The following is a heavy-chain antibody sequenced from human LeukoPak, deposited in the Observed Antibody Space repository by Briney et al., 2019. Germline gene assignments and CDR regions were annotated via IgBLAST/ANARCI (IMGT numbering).Heavy chain of an antibody. Sequence: GGSLRLSCAASGFTFSSYWMNWARQAPGKGLEWVASINHNGNVNYYVDSVEGRFTISRDNAKNSLYLQMSNLRAEDTAVYFCARGGGLDVWGQGATVTVSS. V-gene: IGHV3-7*03. J-gene: IGHJ6*02. D-gene: IGHD3-16*01. CDR2: INHNGNVN. CDR3: ARGGGLDV. CDR1: GFTFSSYW.